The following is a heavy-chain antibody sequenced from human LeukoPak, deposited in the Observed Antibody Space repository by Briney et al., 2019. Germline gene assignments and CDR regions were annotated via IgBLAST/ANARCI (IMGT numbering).Heavy chain of an antibody. D-gene: IGHD6-13*01. V-gene: IGHV3-48*03. CDR1: GFTFSSYE. CDR2: ISYTANTI. J-gene: IGHJ6*02. CDR3: AQVTALGTLGMDV. Sequence: GGSLRLSCAASGFTFSSYEMNWVRQAPGKGLEWVSYISYTANTIYYADSVKGRFTISRDNAKNSLYLQMNSLRAEDTAVYYCAQVTALGTLGMDVWGQGTTVTVSS.